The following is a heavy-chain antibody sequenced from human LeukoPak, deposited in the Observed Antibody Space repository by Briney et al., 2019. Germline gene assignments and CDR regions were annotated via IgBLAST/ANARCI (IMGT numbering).Heavy chain of an antibody. V-gene: IGHV1-2*02. Sequence: ASVKVSCKASGYTLSDSHLGWVRQAPGQGLQWMGWIKSNSGGIKYAQEFQGRVIMTRDTSINTAYMELSSLRSDDTAIYYCARDPVDGYSHFDFWGQGTLVTVSS. D-gene: IGHD5-24*01. CDR3: ARDPVDGYSHFDF. CDR2: IKSNSGGI. CDR1: GYTLSDSH. J-gene: IGHJ4*02.